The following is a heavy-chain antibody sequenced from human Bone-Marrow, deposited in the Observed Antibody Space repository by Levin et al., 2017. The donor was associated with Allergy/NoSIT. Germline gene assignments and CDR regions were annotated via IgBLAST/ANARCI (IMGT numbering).Heavy chain of an antibody. CDR2: INPNSGGT. V-gene: IGHV1-2*06. Sequence: ASVKVSCKASGYTFTDYYMHWVRQAPGQGLEWMGRINPNSGGTNYAQKFRGRVTMTRDTSISTAYMELSGLRSDDTAVYYCATRWDYDTSGQDFWGQGTLVTVSS. J-gene: IGHJ4*02. D-gene: IGHD3-22*01. CDR1: GYTFTDYY. CDR3: ATRWDYDTSGQDF.